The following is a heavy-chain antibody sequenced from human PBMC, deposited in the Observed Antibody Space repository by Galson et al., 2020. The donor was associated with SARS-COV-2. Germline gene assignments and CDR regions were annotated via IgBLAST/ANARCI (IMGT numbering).Heavy chain of an antibody. CDR1: GLTFSSYT. D-gene: IGHD2-15*01. Sequence: GESLKISCAASGLTFSSYTLTWVRQAPGKGLEWVSYISSSSYTISYADSVKGRFTISRDNAKNSLFLQMNSLRAEDTAVNYCASRYCSGGACYLDYWGQGTLVTVSS. CDR2: ISSSSYTI. V-gene: IGHV3-48*04. J-gene: IGHJ4*02. CDR3: ASRYCSGGACYLDY.